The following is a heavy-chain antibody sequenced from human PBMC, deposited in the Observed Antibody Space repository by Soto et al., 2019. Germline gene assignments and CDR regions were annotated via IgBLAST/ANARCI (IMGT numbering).Heavy chain of an antibody. V-gene: IGHV3-23*01. CDR1: GFTFSNYA. Sequence: EVQLLESGGGLVQPGGSLRLSCAASGFTFSNYAMNWVRQAPGKGLEWVSTISSSRGSTYYADSVKGRFTISRDNSKNVVDLQMNSLRGDDTAGYYCAIVVSERYSGQHSDYWGQGTLVTSSS. CDR3: AIVVSERYSGQHSDY. J-gene: IGHJ4*02. D-gene: IGHD5-12*01. CDR2: ISSSRGST.